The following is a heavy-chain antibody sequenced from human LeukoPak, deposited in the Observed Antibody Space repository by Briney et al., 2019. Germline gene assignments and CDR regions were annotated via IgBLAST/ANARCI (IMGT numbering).Heavy chain of an antibody. D-gene: IGHD3-16*01. J-gene: IGHJ4*02. Sequence: GGSLRLSCAASGFTFSSFKMTWVRQAPGKGLEWVASISPSSTYIYYGDSLERLVTVSRDNAKSLLFLQISSLSGDDAAVYYCARDFTGGEYFDSWGQGALVSVSS. CDR3: ARDFTGGEYFDS. CDR2: ISPSSTYI. V-gene: IGHV3-21*06. CDR1: GFTFSSFK.